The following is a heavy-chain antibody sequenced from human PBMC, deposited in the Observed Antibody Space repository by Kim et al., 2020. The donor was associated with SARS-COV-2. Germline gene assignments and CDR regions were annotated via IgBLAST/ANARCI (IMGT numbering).Heavy chain of an antibody. CDR1: GFTFSSYG. V-gene: IGHV3-33*01. J-gene: IGHJ5*02. Sequence: GGSLRLSCAASGFTFSSYGMHWVRQAPGKGLEWVAVIWYDGSNKYYADSVKGRFTISRDNSKNTLYLQMNSLRAEDTAVYYCAREPFYGGKHWFDPWGQGTLFTVSS. CDR2: IWYDGSNK. D-gene: IGHD4-17*01. CDR3: AREPFYGGKHWFDP.